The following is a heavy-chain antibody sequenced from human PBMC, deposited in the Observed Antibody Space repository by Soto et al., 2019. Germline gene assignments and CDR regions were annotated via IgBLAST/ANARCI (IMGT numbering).Heavy chain of an antibody. CDR2: ISGSGGST. J-gene: IGHJ3*02. CDR3: AKDLGVFLDADAFDI. V-gene: IGHV3-23*01. D-gene: IGHD3-10*01. CDR1: GFTFSSYA. Sequence: EVQLLESGGGLVQPGGSLRLSCAASGFTFSSYAMSWVRQAPGKGLEWVSAISGSGGSTYYTDSVKGRFTISRDNSKNKLYLQMNSLRAEDTAVYYCAKDLGVFLDADAFDIWGQGTIVTVSS.